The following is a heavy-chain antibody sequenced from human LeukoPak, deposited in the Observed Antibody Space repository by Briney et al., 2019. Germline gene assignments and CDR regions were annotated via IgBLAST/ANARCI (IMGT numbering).Heavy chain of an antibody. Sequence: ASVKVSCQASGYTFTSYGISWVRQAPGQGLEWMGWISAYNGNTNYAQKLQGRVTMTTDTSTSTAYMELRSLRSDDTAVYYCARDPTAYYYDSSGKNWFDPWGQGTLVTVSS. CDR1: GYTFTSYG. CDR2: ISAYNGNT. V-gene: IGHV1-18*01. D-gene: IGHD3-22*01. CDR3: ARDPTAYYYDSSGKNWFDP. J-gene: IGHJ5*02.